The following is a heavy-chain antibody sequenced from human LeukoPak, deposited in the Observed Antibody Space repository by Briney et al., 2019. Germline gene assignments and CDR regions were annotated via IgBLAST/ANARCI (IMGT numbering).Heavy chain of an antibody. CDR3: ARGHRSGQMYYFDY. V-gene: IGHV1-2*02. D-gene: IGHD6-19*01. CDR2: INPNSGGT. J-gene: IGHJ4*02. CDR1: GYTFTGYY. Sequence: VASVKVSCKASGYTFTGYYMHWVRQAPGQGLEWMGWINPNSGGTNYAQKFQGRVTMTRDTSISTAYMELSRLRSDDTAVYYCARGHRSGQMYYFDYWGQGTVVTVSS.